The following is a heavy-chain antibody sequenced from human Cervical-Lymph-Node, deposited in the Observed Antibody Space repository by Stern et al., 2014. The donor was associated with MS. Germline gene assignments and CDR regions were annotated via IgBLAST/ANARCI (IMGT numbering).Heavy chain of an antibody. Sequence: VQLVESGPGLVKPSQTLSLTCTVSGGSISDSSYYWSWIRQPTGKGLEWIGRLYTRGSTIYNPSLESRVTMSIDTSKNQFSLRLSSVTVADTAVYYCARGLTDNDFWNDYRGIVFDPWGQGTLVTVSS. CDR2: LYTRGST. CDR3: ARGLTDNDFWNDYRGIVFDP. J-gene: IGHJ5*02. CDR1: GGSISDSSYY. V-gene: IGHV4-61*02. D-gene: IGHD3-3*01.